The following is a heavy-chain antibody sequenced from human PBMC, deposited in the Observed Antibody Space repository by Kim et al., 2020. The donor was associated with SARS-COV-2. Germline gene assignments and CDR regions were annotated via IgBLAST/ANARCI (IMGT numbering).Heavy chain of an antibody. V-gene: IGHV5-10-1*01. Sequence: SPSFQCHVTISADKSISTAYLQWSSLKASDTAMYYCARAGGTYYYYGMDVWGQGTTVTVSS. J-gene: IGHJ6*02. CDR3: ARAGGTYYYYGMDV. D-gene: IGHD3-10*01.